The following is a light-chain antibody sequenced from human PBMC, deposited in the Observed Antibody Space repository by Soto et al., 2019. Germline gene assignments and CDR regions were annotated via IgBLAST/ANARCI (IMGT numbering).Light chain of an antibody. V-gene: IGKV1-9*01. CDR1: QGISSY. CDR2: AAS. J-gene: IGKJ3*01. Sequence: DIPLTQSPSFLSASVGDRVTITCRASQGISSYLAWYQQKLGKAPKLLIYAASTLQSGVPSRFSGSGAGTEFTLTISSLQPEDFATYYCQHRDTFGPGTKVDIK. CDR3: QHRDT.